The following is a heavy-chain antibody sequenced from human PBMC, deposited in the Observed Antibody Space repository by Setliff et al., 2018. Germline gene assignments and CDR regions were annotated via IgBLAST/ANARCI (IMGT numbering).Heavy chain of an antibody. CDR1: GGSISDNNYY. J-gene: IGHJ4*02. D-gene: IGHD5-12*01. V-gene: IGHV4-39*02. CDR2: ISHSANK. Sequence: SETLSLTCTVSGGSISDNNYYWGGIHQSPGKELEWIGGISHSANKYYNPSFRTGVTISVDMSKNQFFLNLDSVTAADTALYYCARESRFGYSGYDCAFDYWGQGMLVTVSS. CDR3: ARESRFGYSGYDCAFDY.